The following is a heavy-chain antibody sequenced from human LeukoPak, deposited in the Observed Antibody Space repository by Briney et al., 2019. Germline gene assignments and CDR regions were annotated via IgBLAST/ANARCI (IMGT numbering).Heavy chain of an antibody. CDR2: ISTSSTYI. CDR1: GFTFRNYR. D-gene: IGHD3-22*01. J-gene: IGHJ4*02. Sequence: GGSLRLSCAASGFTFRNYRMNWVCQTPGKGLEWVSSISTSSTYIFYADSVKGRFTISRDNAKNSLYLQMNSLRAEDTAVYYCARNYDSSGYYYPVYEYWGQGTLVTVSS. CDR3: ARNYDSSGYYYPVYEY. V-gene: IGHV3-21*01.